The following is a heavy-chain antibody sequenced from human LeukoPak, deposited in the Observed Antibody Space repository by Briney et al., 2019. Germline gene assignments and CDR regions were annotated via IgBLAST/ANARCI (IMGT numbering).Heavy chain of an antibody. Sequence: GGSLRLSCAASGFTFSSYSMNWVRQAPGKGLEWVSYISSSSSTIYYADSVKGRSTISRDNAKNSLYLQMNSLRAEDTAVYYCARGQACSSTSCYGFDYWGQGTLVTVSS. J-gene: IGHJ4*02. D-gene: IGHD2-2*01. CDR2: ISSSSSTI. CDR1: GFTFSSYS. CDR3: ARGQACSSTSCYGFDY. V-gene: IGHV3-48*01.